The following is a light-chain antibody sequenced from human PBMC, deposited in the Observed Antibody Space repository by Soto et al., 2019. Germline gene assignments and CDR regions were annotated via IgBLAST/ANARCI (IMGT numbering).Light chain of an antibody. CDR3: TSYTTTSTPWV. V-gene: IGLV2-14*01. CDR2: EVS. CDR1: SSDVGDYDS. Sequence: QSALTQPASVSGSPGQSITISCTGTSSDVGDYDSVSWYQHHPGKAPKLMIYEVSNRPSGVSNRFSGSKSGNTASLTISGLQAEDEADYYCTSYTTTSTPWVFGGGTQLTVL. J-gene: IGLJ3*02.